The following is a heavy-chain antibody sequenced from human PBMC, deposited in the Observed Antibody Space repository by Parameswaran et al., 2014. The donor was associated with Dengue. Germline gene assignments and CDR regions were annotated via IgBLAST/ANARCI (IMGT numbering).Heavy chain of an antibody. J-gene: IGHJ5*02. D-gene: IGHD3-3*01. CDR2: INHSGST. CDR3: ARGSRTIFGVVITFNWFDP. Sequence: WIRQPPGKGLEWIGEINHSGSTNYNPSLKSRVTISVDTSKNQFSLKLSSVTAADTAVYYCARGSRTIFGVVITFNWFDPWGQGTLVTVSS. V-gene: IGHV4-34*01.